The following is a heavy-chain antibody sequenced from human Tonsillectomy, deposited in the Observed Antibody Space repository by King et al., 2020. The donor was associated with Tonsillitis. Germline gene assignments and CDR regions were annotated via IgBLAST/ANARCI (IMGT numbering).Heavy chain of an antibody. CDR1: GFTFGDYG. Sequence: VQLVESGGGLVQPGRSLRLSCTGSGFTFGDYGMSWVRQAPGKGLEWLGFIRRKDKGGTTEYAASVKGRFIISRDDSESIAYLQMNSLKTEDTAIYYCTRGDFYDNNGYYFLFDYWGQGILVTVSS. V-gene: IGHV3-49*04. CDR2: IRRKDKGGTT. CDR3: TRGDFYDNNGYYFLFDY. J-gene: IGHJ4*02. D-gene: IGHD3-22*01.